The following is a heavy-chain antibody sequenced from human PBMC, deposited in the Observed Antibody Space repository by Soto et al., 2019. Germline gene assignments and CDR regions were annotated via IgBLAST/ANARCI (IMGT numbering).Heavy chain of an antibody. CDR2: ITPSNGDT. V-gene: IGHV1-18*01. D-gene: IGHD2-15*01. CDR3: AGLASCSGGNCYSRPLDS. J-gene: IGHJ4*02. CDR1: ADTFANYG. Sequence: QVQLLQSGAEAKKPGASVKVSCKASADTFANYGISWVRQAPGQGPEWMGWITPSNGDTNYAQKFQGRVIMTTDTCTSSAYMDVRSLRSVETAVYYCAGLASCSGGNCYSRPLDSWGQGTVVTVSS.